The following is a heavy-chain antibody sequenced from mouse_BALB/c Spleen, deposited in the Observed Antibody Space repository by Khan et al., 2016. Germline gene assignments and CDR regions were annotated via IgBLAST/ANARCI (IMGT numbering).Heavy chain of an antibody. D-gene: IGHD1-1*01. CDR3: ASSTQSFYAMDY. CDR2: IDSFNGGH. CDR1: GYSFTSYY. J-gene: IGHJ4*01. Sequence: VQLQQPGPELMKPGASGKISCKASGYSFTSYYMHWGKQSHGKSLEWIGYIDSFNGGHSYNQKFKGKATLTVDKSSSTAYMNLSSLQFEDSAVCYCASSTQSFYAMDYWGQGTSVTFSS. V-gene: IGHV1-31*01.